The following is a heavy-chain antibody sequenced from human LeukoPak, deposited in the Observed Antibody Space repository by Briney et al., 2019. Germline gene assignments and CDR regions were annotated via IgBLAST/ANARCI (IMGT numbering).Heavy chain of an antibody. CDR1: GFSFSNHW. V-gene: IGHV3-7*04. CDR3: TRVGYIDEGIDY. D-gene: IGHD5-24*01. Sequence: GGSLRLSCAASGFSFSNHWMTWVRQAPGKGLEWVANIKPDGSQQYYVDSMKGRFTISRDNAKNSLYLQMNSLRAGDTAIYYCTRVGYIDEGIDYWGQGTLVTVSS. J-gene: IGHJ4*02. CDR2: IKPDGSQQ.